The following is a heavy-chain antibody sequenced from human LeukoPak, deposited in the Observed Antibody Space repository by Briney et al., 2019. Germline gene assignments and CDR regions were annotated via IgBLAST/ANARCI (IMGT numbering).Heavy chain of an antibody. D-gene: IGHD6-19*01. V-gene: IGHV1-8*03. CDR2: MNPNSGNT. Sequence: ASVKVSCKASGYTFTSYDINWMRQATGQGLEWMGWMNPNSGNTGYAQKFQGRVTITRNTSISTAYMELSSLRSEDTAVYYCARGGYSSGWYYFDYWGQGTLVTVSS. J-gene: IGHJ4*02. CDR1: GYTFTSYD. CDR3: ARGGYSSGWYYFDY.